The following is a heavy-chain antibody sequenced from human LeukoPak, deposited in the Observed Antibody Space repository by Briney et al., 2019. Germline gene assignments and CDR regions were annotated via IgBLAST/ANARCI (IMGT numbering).Heavy chain of an antibody. Sequence: QPGGSLRLSCAASGFTFNSYALTWVRQAPGKGLESVSTISGSGRSTFYAGSVKGRFTISRDNSKNTLYLQMNSLRAEDTAAYYCAKDRAAMGDFDYWGQGTLVTVSS. CDR2: ISGSGRST. J-gene: IGHJ4*02. V-gene: IGHV3-23*01. CDR3: AKDRAAMGDFDY. CDR1: GFTFNSYA. D-gene: IGHD5-18*01.